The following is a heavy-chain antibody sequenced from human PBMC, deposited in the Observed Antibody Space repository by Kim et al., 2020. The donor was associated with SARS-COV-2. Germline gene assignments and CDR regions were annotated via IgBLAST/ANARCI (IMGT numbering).Heavy chain of an antibody. J-gene: IGHJ5*02. CDR3: ARGVYHSSGYYRPSDL. CDR2: IDWDDDK. D-gene: IGHD3-22*01. Sequence: SGPTLVKPTQTLTLTCTFSGFSLTSSGMCVSWIRQPPGRALEWLALIDWDDDKYYSTSLKTRLIISKDTSKNQVVLTMTNMDPVDTGTYYCARGVYHSSGYYRPSDLWGQGTLVTVSS. CDR1: GFSLTSSGMC. V-gene: IGHV2-70*01.